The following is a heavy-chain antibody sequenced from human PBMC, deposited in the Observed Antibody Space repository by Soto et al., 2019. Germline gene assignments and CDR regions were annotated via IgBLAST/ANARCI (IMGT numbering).Heavy chain of an antibody. V-gene: IGHV3-30*18. J-gene: IGHJ4*02. Sequence: GGSLRLSCAASGFTFSSYGMHWVRQAPGKGLEWVAVISYDGSNKYYADSVKGRFTISRDNSKNTLYLQMNSLRAEDTAVYYCAKDVSGWYGVDYWGQGTLVTVSS. CDR3: AKDVSGWYGVDY. CDR1: GFTFSSYG. D-gene: IGHD6-19*01. CDR2: ISYDGSNK.